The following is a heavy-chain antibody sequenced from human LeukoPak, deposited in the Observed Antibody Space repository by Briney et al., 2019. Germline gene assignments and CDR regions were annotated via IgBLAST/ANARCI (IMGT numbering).Heavy chain of an antibody. V-gene: IGHV4-39*01. CDR3: VRHSGGWYGVLNY. J-gene: IGHJ4*02. D-gene: IGHD6-19*01. Sequence: SETLSLTCTVSGGSISSNSDYWGWIRQPPGKGLEWVGSIYYSGSTYYNPSLNSRVTISVDTSKTQFPLKLSSVTAADTAVYYCVRHSGGWYGVLNYWGQGTLVTVSS. CDR1: GGSISSNSDY. CDR2: IYYSGST.